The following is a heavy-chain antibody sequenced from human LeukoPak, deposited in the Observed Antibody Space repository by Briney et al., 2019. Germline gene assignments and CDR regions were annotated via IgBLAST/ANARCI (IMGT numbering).Heavy chain of an antibody. V-gene: IGHV1-8*03. CDR2: MNPKSGNT. J-gene: IGHJ5*02. D-gene: IGHD6-19*01. CDR1: RYTFVSYD. Sequence: ASVKVSCKASRYTFVSYDINWVRQATGQRHEWLSWMNPKSGNTGYAQKFQGRVTITRNTSISTAYMELSSLRSEDTAVYYCAGLYQWGGHWFDPWGQGILVTVSS. CDR3: AGLYQWGGHWFDP.